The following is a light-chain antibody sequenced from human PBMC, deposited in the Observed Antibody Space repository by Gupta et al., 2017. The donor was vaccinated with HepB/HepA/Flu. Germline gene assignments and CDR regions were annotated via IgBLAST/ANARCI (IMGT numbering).Light chain of an antibody. CDR2: ENT. CDR3: GTWDHSLMV. J-gene: IGLJ1*01. V-gene: IGLV1-51*01. CDR1: SSNIGNKY. Sequence: QSLLTQPPSVSAAPGQKVTISCSGSSSNIGNKYVCWYQQLPGTAPKLLIYENTKRFSGIPDRFSGSKSGTSATLAITGLQTGDEADYYCGTWDHSLMVFGTGTKVTVL.